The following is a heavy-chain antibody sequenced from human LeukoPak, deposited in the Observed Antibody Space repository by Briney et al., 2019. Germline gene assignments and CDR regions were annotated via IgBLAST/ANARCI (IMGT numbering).Heavy chain of an antibody. V-gene: IGHV4-39*07. CDR2: IYYSGST. CDR3: ARGQGATVPQVGKNWFDP. J-gene: IGHJ5*02. Sequence: SETLSLTCTVSGGSISSSSYYWGWIRQPPGKGLEWIGSIYYSGSTYYNPSLKSRVILSVDTSKNQFSLKLISVTVADTAIYYCARGQGATVPQVGKNWFDPWGQGTRVTVSS. D-gene: IGHD1-26*01. CDR1: GGSISSSSYY.